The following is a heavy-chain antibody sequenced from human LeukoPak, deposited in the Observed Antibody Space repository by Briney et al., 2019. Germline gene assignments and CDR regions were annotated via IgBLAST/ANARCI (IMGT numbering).Heavy chain of an antibody. CDR3: AREATVVGATII. CDR2: ISTSGTT. Sequence: SETLSLTCTVSGGSVTTYYWSWIRQSAGKGLEWIGHISTSGTTTYNPSLKSRVTMSVDTSKNQFSLKLTSVTAADTAVYYCAREATVVGATIIWGQGTLVTVPS. V-gene: IGHV4-4*07. J-gene: IGHJ4*02. D-gene: IGHD1-26*01. CDR1: GGSVTTYY.